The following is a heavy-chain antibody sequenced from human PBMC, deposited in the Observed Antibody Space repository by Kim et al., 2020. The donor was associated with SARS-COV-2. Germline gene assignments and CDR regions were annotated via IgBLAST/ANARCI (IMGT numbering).Heavy chain of an antibody. CDR3: ARERGAGLLWFGRGYYYYYYGMDV. D-gene: IGHD3-10*01. J-gene: IGHJ6*02. CDR2: IKQDGSEK. CDR1: GFTLSSYW. Sequence: GGSLRLSCEVSGFTLSSYWMSWVRQAPGKGLEWVANIKQDGSEKYYVDSVKGRFTISRDNAKNSLYLQMNSLRAEDTAVYYCARERGAGLLWFGRGYYYYYYGMDVWGQGPTVTVS. V-gene: IGHV3-7*03.